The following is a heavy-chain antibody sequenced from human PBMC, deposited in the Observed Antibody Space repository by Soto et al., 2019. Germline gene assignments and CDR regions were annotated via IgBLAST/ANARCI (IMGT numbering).Heavy chain of an antibody. CDR1: GYTFSDYT. V-gene: IGHV1-3*01. D-gene: IGHD2-21*01. J-gene: IGHJ4*02. CDR2: INAGNGNT. CDR3: AKEGRPHFSDRPEGIAV. Sequence: QVHLVQSGPEGKKPGASVKVSCKASGYTFSDYTIHWMRQAPGHRLEWMGRINAGNGNTRDSEKFQGRVTITRDSSASTVFMELSSLRSEDTAIYYCAKEGRPHFSDRPEGIAVWGQGTLVTVSS.